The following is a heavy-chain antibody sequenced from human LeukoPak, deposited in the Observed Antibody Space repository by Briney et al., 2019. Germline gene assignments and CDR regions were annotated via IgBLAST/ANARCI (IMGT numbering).Heavy chain of an antibody. V-gene: IGHV1-69*13. CDR3: ARAEDQGRYFDWLPGFDP. CDR2: ILPIFGTS. CDR1: GGTFSSYV. Sequence: SVKVSCKASGGTFSSYVISWVRQAPGQGLEWMGGILPIFGTSIYSQQFQGRVTITADESTNTAYMELNRLRSDDTATYYCARAEDQGRYFDWLPGFDPWGQGTLVTVSS. J-gene: IGHJ5*02. D-gene: IGHD3-9*01.